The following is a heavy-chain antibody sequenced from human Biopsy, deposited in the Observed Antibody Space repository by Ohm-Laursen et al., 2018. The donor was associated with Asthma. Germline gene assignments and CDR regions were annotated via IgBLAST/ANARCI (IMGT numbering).Heavy chain of an antibody. J-gene: IGHJ4*02. Sequence: TLSLTCTVSGGSISSSSYYWGWIRRPPGKGLEFIGTIYYSGSTYYNPSLKSRVTLSVDASKNQFSLKLTSVIAADTAVYYCVSPPGYWGQGTRVTVSS. CDR1: GGSISSSSYY. CDR3: VSPPGY. V-gene: IGHV4-39*01. CDR2: IYYSGST.